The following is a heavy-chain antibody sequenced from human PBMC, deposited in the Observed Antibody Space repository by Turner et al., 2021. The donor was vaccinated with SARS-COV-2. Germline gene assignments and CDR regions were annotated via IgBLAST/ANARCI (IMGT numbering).Heavy chain of an antibody. V-gene: IGHV4-39*01. D-gene: IGHD5-18*01. Sequence: QRHLQESGPGLVMPSESRSLTCTVPGSHISSSSYYWDWIRKPPGKGLQWLGNIYYSGITYYNPSLKSRVTISVDTSKNPFSLKLSSVTAADTAVYYCARLMDTAMDYYGMDVWGQGTTVTVSS. CDR2: IYYSGIT. J-gene: IGHJ6*02. CDR3: ARLMDTAMDYYGMDV. CDR1: GSHISSSSYY.